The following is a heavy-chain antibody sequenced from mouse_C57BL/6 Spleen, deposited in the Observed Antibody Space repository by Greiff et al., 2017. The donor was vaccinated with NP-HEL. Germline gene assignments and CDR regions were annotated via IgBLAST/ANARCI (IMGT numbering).Heavy chain of an antibody. J-gene: IGHJ2*01. Sequence: QVQLQQPGAELVKPGASVKLSCKASGYTFTSYWMHWVKQRPGQGLEWIGMIHPNSGRTNYNEKFKSKATLTVDKSSSTAYMQLSSLTSEDSAVYYCARGITTVVAFDYWGQGTTLTVSS. CDR3: ARGITTVVAFDY. CDR2: IHPNSGRT. CDR1: GYTFTSYW. V-gene: IGHV1-64*01. D-gene: IGHD1-1*01.